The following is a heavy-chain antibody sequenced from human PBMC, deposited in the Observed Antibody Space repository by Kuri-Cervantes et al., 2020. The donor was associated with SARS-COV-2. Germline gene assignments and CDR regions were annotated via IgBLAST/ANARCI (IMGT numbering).Heavy chain of an antibody. Sequence: SETLSLTCTVSGGSISSSSYYWGWIRQPPGKGLEWIGYIYYSGSTNYNPSLKSRVTISVDTSKNQFSLKLSSVTAADTAVYYCARVSSSWYPLRRYYYYYMDVWGKGTTVTVSS. CDR3: ARVSSSWYPLRRYYYYYMDV. CDR2: IYYSGST. J-gene: IGHJ6*03. CDR1: GGSISSSSYY. V-gene: IGHV4-61*05. D-gene: IGHD6-13*01.